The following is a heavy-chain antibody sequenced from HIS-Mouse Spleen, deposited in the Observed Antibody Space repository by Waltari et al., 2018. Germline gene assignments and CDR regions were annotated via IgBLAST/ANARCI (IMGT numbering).Heavy chain of an antibody. Sequence: QVQLVESGGGVVQTGRSLRLSCAASGFTFSRYGMHWVRQAPGNGLEWVAVISYDGSNKYYADSVKGRFTISRDNSKNTLYLQMNSLRAEDTAVYYCVCDGYNYGEYFQHWGQGTLVTVSS. D-gene: IGHD2-21*01. V-gene: IGHV3-30*03. CDR3: VCDGYNYGEYFQH. CDR2: ISYDGSNK. CDR1: GFTFSRYG. J-gene: IGHJ1*01.